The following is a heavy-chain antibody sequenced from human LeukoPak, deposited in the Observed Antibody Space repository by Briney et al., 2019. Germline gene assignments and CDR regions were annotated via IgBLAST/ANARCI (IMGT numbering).Heavy chain of an antibody. CDR2: IRSKAYGGTT. Sequence: PGGSLRLSCTASGFTFGDYAMSWVRQAPGKGLEWVGFIRSKAYGGTTEYAASVKGRFTISRDDSKSIAYLQMNSLKTEDTAVYYCTRRRGAVARAFDYWGQGTLVTVSS. V-gene: IGHV3-49*04. D-gene: IGHD6-19*01. J-gene: IGHJ4*02. CDR1: GFTFGDYA. CDR3: TRRRGAVARAFDY.